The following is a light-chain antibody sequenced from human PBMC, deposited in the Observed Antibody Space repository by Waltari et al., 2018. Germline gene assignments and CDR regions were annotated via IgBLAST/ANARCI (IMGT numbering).Light chain of an antibody. CDR2: DND. CDR3: QSYDTTLRGSI. J-gene: IGLJ2*01. Sequence: QSVLTHPPSLSGAPGPRVPLPCTGSSSNIGARYYVPRYQQLPGTAPKLLISDNDNRPSGVPDRFSGSKSGTSAPLAITGLQAEDEADYYCQSYDTTLRGSIFGGGTKLTVL. V-gene: IGLV1-40*01. CDR1: SSNIGARYY.